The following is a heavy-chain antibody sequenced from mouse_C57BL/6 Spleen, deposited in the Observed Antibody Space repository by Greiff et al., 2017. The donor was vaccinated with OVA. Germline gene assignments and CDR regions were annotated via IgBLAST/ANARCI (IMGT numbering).Heavy chain of an antibody. CDR3: ARDSAWFAY. CDR2: ISSGSSTI. CDR1: GFTFSDYG. Sequence: DVMLVESGGGLVKPGGSLKLSCAASGFTFSDYGMHWVRQAPEKGLEWVAYISSGSSTIYYADKVKGRFTISRDNAKNTLFLQMTSLRSEDTAMYYCARDSAWFAYWGQGTLVTVSA. J-gene: IGHJ3*01. V-gene: IGHV5-17*01.